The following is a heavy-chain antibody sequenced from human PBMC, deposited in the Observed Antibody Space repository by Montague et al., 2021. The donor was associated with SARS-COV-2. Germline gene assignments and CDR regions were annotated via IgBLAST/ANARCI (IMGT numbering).Heavy chain of an antibody. D-gene: IGHD6-19*01. Sequence: SRSLSFAASGFTFSRYWMSWVRQAPGKGLEWVANIKQDGSEQYYVDSVKGRFTISRDNAKNSLYLQMNSLRAEDMAVYYCARDGIAVAGYYYYYGMDVWGQGTTVTVSS. CDR1: GFTFSRYW. J-gene: IGHJ6*02. V-gene: IGHV3-7*01. CDR3: ARDGIAVAGYYYYYGMDV. CDR2: IKQDGSEQ.